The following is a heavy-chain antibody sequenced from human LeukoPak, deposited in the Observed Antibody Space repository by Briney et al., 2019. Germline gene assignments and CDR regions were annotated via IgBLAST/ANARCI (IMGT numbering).Heavy chain of an antibody. CDR1: GYTFTGYY. D-gene: IGHD3-3*01. CDR2: INPNSGGT. J-gene: IGHJ4*02. V-gene: IGHV1-2*02. CDR3: ARDARFLEWATNNFDY. Sequence: ASVKVSCKASGYTFTGYYMHWVRQAPGQGLEWMGWINPNSGGTNYAQKFRGRVTMTRDTSISTAYMELSRLRSDDTAVYYCARDARFLEWATNNFDYWGQGTLVTVSS.